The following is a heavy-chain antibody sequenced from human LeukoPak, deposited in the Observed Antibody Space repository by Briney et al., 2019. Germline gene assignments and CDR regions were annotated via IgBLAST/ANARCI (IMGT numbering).Heavy chain of an antibody. CDR3: AREMSDGHWYFDL. V-gene: IGHV1-69*04. D-gene: IGHD2-21*02. J-gene: IGHJ2*01. CDR2: IIPILGIA. Sequence: ASVKVSCKASGGTFSSYAISWVRQAPGQGLEWMGRIIPILGIANYAQKFQGRVTITADKSTSTAYMELSSLRSEDTAVYYCAREMSDGHWYFDLWGRGTLVTVSS. CDR1: GGTFSSYA.